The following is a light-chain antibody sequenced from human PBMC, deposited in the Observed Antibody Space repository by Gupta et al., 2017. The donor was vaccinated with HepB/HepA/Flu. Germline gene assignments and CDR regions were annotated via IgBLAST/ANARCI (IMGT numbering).Light chain of an antibody. CDR3: QQYHDWPVT. CDR2: GIS. Sequence: EIVTTLSPATLSVSPGEGATLSCRASQSVSTNLAWYQQKPGQAPRLLIYGISTRAAGIPARFSGSGSGTEFTLTITSLQSEDFAIYYCQQYHDWPVTFGQGTKVEIK. CDR1: QSVSTN. J-gene: IGKJ1*01. V-gene: IGKV3-15*01.